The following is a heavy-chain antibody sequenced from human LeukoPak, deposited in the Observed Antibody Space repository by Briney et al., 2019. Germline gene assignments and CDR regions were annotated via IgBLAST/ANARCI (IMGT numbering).Heavy chain of an antibody. Sequence: ASVKVSCKASGYTFTGYYMHWVRQAPGQGLEWMGWINPNSGGTNYAQKFQGRVTMTRDTSISTAYMELSRLRSDDTAVYYCARGGEPTTVTTFRWFDYWGQGTLVTVSS. D-gene: IGHD4-17*01. CDR2: INPNSGGT. CDR3: ARGGEPTTVTTFRWFDY. J-gene: IGHJ4*02. V-gene: IGHV1-2*02. CDR1: GYTFTGYY.